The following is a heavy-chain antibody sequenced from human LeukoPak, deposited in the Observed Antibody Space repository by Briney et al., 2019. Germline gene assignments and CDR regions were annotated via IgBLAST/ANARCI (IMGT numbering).Heavy chain of an antibody. J-gene: IGHJ3*02. V-gene: IGHV1-69*01. D-gene: IGHD2-15*01. CDR3: ARERYCSGGSCYSGDFFAFDI. CDR2: IIPIFGTA. Sequence: SVKVSCKASGGTFSSYAISWVRQAPGQGLEWMGGIIPIFGTANYAQKFQGRVTITADESTSTAYMELSSLRSEDTGVYYCARERYCSGGSCYSGDFFAFDIWGQGTMVTVSS. CDR1: GGTFSSYA.